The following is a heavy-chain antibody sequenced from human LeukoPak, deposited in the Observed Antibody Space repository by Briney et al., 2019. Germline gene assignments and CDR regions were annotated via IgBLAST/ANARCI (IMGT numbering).Heavy chain of an antibody. Sequence: SETLSLTCAVSGGSISSSNWWSWVRQPPGKGLEWIGEIYHSGSTNYNPSLKSRVTISVDKSKNQFSLKLSSVTAADTAVYYCARVSGSYYSDDAFDIWGQGTMVTVSS. CDR2: IYHSGST. D-gene: IGHD1-26*01. CDR3: ARVSGSYYSDDAFDI. J-gene: IGHJ3*02. V-gene: IGHV4-4*02. CDR1: GGSISSSNW.